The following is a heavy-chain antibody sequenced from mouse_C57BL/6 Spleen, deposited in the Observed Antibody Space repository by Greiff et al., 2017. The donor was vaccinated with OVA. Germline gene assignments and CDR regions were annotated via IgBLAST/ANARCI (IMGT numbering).Heavy chain of an antibody. J-gene: IGHJ2*01. CDR3: AREGVQAGSFDY. Sequence: DVKLQESGPGLVKPSQSLSLTCSVTGYSITSGYYWNWIRQFPGNKLEWMGYISYDGSNNYNPSLKNRISITRDTSKNQFFLKLNSVTTEDTATYYCAREGVQAGSFDYWGQGTTLTVSS. CDR1: GYSITSGYY. CDR2: ISYDGSN. V-gene: IGHV3-6*01. D-gene: IGHD3-2*02.